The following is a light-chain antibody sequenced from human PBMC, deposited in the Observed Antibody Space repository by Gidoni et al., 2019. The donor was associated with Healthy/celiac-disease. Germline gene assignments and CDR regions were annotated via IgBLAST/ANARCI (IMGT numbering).Light chain of an antibody. Sequence: QSVLTQPPSASGTPGRRVTISCSGSSSNIGSNYVYWYQQLPGTAPKLLIYRNNQRPSGGPDRFSGSKSGTSASLAISGLRSEDEADYYCAAWDDSLSGPRFGGGTKLTVL. J-gene: IGLJ2*01. V-gene: IGLV1-47*01. CDR1: SSNIGSNY. CDR3: AAWDDSLSGPR. CDR2: RNN.